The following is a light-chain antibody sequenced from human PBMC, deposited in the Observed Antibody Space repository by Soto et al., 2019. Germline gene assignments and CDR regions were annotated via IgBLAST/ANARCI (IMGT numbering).Light chain of an antibody. CDR1: QDIGNF. J-gene: IGKJ5*01. V-gene: IGKV1-33*01. CDR2: DTA. CDR3: QQYDRLPIT. Sequence: DIQMTQSPSSPSASLGDRGTITCQASQDIGNFLTWYQQKPGRAPVLLIYDTANLATGVPPRFSGSGSGRDFTLTISSLQPEDIAAYYCQQYDRLPITFGQGTRLEI.